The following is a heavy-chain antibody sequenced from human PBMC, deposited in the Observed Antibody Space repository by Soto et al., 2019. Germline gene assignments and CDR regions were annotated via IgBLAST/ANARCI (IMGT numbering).Heavy chain of an antibody. J-gene: IGHJ6*02. V-gene: IGHV4-30-4*01. Sequence: LSLTCTVSGGSISSGDYYWSWIRQPPGKGLEWIGYIYYSGSTYYNPSLKSRVTISVDTSKNQFSLKLSSVTAADTAVYFCARGSSIAGLYYGMDVWGQGTTVTVSS. D-gene: IGHD6-6*01. CDR2: IYYSGST. CDR3: ARGSSIAGLYYGMDV. CDR1: GGSISSGDYY.